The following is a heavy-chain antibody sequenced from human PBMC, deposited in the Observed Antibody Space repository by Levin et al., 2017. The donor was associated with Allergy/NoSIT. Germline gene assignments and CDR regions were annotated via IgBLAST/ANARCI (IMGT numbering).Heavy chain of an antibody. CDR1: GFTVSDTY. D-gene: IGHD3-10*01. V-gene: IGHV3-66*01. CDR3: ARGGAGGLIGVLDY. J-gene: IGHJ4*02. Sequence: GGSLRLSCAASGFTVSDTYMTWVRQAPGKGLEWVSIIYMGGNTDYTDSVKGRFTISRDKSRNTLHLQMNSLRAEDTAVYYCARGGAGGLIGVLDYWGQGTLVTVSS. CDR2: IYMGGNT.